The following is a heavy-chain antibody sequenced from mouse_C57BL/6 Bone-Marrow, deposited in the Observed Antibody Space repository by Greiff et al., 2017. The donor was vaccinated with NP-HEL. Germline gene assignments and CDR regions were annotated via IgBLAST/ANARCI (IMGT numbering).Heavy chain of an antibody. Sequence: EVQLQQSGAELVKPGASVKLSCTASGYTFTDYYMHWVKQRPEQGLEWIGRIDPDDGDTKYTQKFQGKATLTADTSSSTAYLQLSSLTSEDTAVYYCARAGCSYYGYGLDDWGKGTSVTVSS. CDR3: ARAGCSYYGYGLDD. CDR1: GYTFTDYY. CDR2: IDPDDGDT. D-gene: IGHD2-2*01. J-gene: IGHJ4*01. V-gene: IGHV14-2*01.